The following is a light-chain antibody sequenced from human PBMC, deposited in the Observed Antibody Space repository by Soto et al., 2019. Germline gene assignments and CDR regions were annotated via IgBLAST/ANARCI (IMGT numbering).Light chain of an antibody. V-gene: IGKV1-27*01. CDR1: QGISNF. Sequence: DIQMTQSPSSLSASVGDRVTITCRASQGISNFLAWYQQKPGRVPKVLIFGASTLHSGVPPWFSGGGSGTDFTLTISSLQPEDVATYYCQKDYTSPRTFGPGTKVEIK. CDR2: GAS. J-gene: IGKJ1*01. CDR3: QKDYTSPRT.